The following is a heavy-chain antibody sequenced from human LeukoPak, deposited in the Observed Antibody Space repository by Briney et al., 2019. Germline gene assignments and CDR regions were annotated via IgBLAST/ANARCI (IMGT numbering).Heavy chain of an antibody. D-gene: IGHD3-22*01. CDR3: ARVADSSGYHSGD. Sequence: ASVKVSCKASGGAFSSYAISWVRQAPGQGLEWMGGIIPIFGTANYAQKFQGRVTITTDESTSTAYMELSSLRSEDTAVYYCARVADSSGYHSGDWGQGTLVTVSS. CDR2: IIPIFGTA. J-gene: IGHJ4*02. CDR1: GGAFSSYA. V-gene: IGHV1-69*05.